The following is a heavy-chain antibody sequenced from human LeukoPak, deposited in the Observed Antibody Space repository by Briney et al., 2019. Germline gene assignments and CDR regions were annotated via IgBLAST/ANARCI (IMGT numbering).Heavy chain of an antibody. CDR3: ARDGDYGTGSYYKGCIDS. CDR2: IHPRRGDT. D-gene: IGHD3-10*01. CDR1: GYSFTAFD. V-gene: IGHV1-2*02. Sequence: AASVTLTCSTAGYSFTAFDIRWVRQAPGQGLEWMGWIHPRRGDTNYAQKFQGRVTMTRDTSISTAYLDLSSLRSDDTAVYYCARDGDYGTGSYYKGCIDSWGE. J-gene: IGHJ4*02.